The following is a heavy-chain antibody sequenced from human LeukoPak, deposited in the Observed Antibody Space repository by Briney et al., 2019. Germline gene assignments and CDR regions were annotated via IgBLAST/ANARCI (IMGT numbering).Heavy chain of an antibody. J-gene: IGHJ4*02. CDR1: GGSISSSSYY. CDR3: ARDLSRGSGMDY. Sequence: SETLSLTCTVSGGSISSSSYYWGWIRQPPGKGLEWIGSINYGGSTYYNPSLKSRVTISVVTSKNQFSLNLSSVTAADTAIYYCARDLSRGSGMDYWGQGTLVTVSS. CDR2: INYGGST. V-gene: IGHV4-39*07. D-gene: IGHD3-10*01.